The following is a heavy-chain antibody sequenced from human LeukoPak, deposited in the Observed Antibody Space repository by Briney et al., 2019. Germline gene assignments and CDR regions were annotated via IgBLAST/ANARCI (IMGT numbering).Heavy chain of an antibody. J-gene: IGHJ3*02. Sequence: PSQTLSLTCTVSGGSISSGSYYWSWLRQPAGKGLEWIGRIYTSGSTNYNPSLKSRVTISVDTSKNQFSLKLSSVTAADTAVYYCARGSIFGVIIIKGDAFDIWGQGTMVTVSS. CDR1: GGSISSGSYY. D-gene: IGHD3-3*01. CDR3: ARGSIFGVIIIKGDAFDI. V-gene: IGHV4-61*02. CDR2: IYTSGST.